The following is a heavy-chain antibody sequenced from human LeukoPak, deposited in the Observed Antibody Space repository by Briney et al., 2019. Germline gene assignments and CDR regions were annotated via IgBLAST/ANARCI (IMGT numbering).Heavy chain of an antibody. CDR3: ARAADVWGGDCYSRRTPDAEYFQH. D-gene: IGHD2-21*01. V-gene: IGHV4-38-2*02. CDR1: GYSISSGYY. J-gene: IGHJ1*01. Sequence: PSETLSLTCTVSGYSISSGYYWGWIRQPPGKGLEWIGSIYHSGSTYYNPSLKSRVTISVDTSKNQFSLKLSSVTAADAAVYYCARAADVWGGDCYSRRTPDAEYFQHWGQGTLVTVSS. CDR2: IYHSGST.